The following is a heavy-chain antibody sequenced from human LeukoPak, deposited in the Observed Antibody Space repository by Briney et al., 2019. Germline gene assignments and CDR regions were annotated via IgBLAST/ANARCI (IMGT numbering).Heavy chain of an antibody. CDR1: GFTFSSYA. Sequence: GGSLRLSCAASGFTFSSYAMHWVRQAPGKGLEWVAGISYDGNNKYYADSVKGRFTISRDNAKNSLYLQMNSLRADDTAVYYCARDRSTTPDYWGQGTLVTVSS. V-gene: IGHV3-30-3*01. J-gene: IGHJ4*02. CDR2: ISYDGNNK. CDR3: ARDRSTTPDY. D-gene: IGHD2-2*01.